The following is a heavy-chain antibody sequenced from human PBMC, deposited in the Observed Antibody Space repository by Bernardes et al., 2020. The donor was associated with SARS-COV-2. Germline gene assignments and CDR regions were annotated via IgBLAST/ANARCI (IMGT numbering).Heavy chain of an antibody. V-gene: IGHV3-53*05. J-gene: IGHJ4*02. D-gene: IGHD3-22*01. CDR2: LYSGGAT. CDR1: GFTVSNTY. CDR3: ARERYYYNSSGYCPYCFNY. Sequence: GGSLRLSCAASGFTVSNTYMAWVRQPPRKGLEWVSILYSGGATYYADSVEGRFTISRDNSKNTLFLQMNSLRADDTAVYYCARERYYYNSSGYCPYCFNYWGQGTLVTVSS.